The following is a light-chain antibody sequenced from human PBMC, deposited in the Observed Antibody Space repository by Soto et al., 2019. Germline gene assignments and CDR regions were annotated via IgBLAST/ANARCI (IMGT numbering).Light chain of an antibody. CDR1: SSDVGSYNL. V-gene: IGLV2-23*02. J-gene: IGLJ1*01. Sequence: QCALTQPASVSGSPGQSITISCTGTSSDVGSYNLVSWYQQHPGKAPKLMIYVVSKRPSGVSNRFSGSKSGNTASLTISGLQAEDEADYYCCSYAGSSTYYVFGTGTKVTVL. CDR2: VVS. CDR3: CSYAGSSTYYV.